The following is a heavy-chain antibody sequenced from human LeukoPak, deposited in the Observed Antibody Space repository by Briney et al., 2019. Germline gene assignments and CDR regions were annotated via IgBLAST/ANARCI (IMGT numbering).Heavy chain of an antibody. V-gene: IGHV4-61*02. J-gene: IGHJ3*02. CDR3: ARDMTGSGWNDAFDI. D-gene: IGHD6-19*01. Sequence: PSETLSLTCTVSGASISGDSYYWSWIWQPSRKGLEWIVRIYSSGNSKYNSALMSRVTISLDTSKNQLSLNLSSVTAADTAVYYCARDMTGSGWNDAFDIWGQGTMVTVSS. CDR2: IYSSGNS. CDR1: GASISGDSYY.